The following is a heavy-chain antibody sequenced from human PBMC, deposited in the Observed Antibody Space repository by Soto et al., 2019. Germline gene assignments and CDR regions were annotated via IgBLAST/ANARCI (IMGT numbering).Heavy chain of an antibody. CDR1: GFTFSSYS. Sequence: PGGSLRLSCAASGFTFSSYSMNWVRQAPGKGLEWVASISSSGTYFFYEDSVKGRFTISRDNAKNSLYLQMNSLRAEDTAVYYCARDHYGPGWFDPWGQGTLVTVSS. CDR2: ISSSGTYF. J-gene: IGHJ5*02. D-gene: IGHD3-10*01. CDR3: ARDHYGPGWFDP. V-gene: IGHV3-21*04.